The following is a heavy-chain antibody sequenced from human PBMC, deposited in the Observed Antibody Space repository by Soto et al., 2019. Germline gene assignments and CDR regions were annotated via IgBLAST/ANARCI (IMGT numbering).Heavy chain of an antibody. Sequence: GGSLRLSCAASGFTFSSYWMHWVRQVPGKGLVWVSRIDSDGSNTTYADSVKGRFTISRDNAKNTLYLQMNSLRAEDTAVYYCAYSSTPFDYWGQGTLVTVSS. D-gene: IGHD6-13*01. CDR1: GFTFSSYW. CDR3: AYSSTPFDY. V-gene: IGHV3-74*01. CDR2: IDSDGSNT. J-gene: IGHJ4*02.